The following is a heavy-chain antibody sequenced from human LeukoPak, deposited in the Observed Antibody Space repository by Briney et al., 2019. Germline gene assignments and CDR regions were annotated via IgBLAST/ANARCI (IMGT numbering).Heavy chain of an antibody. CDR3: ARSLWFGETVGVY. V-gene: IGHV3-20*04. Sequence: SCAAXGFXXDDYGMSWVRQAPGKGLEWVSGINWNGCSTCYADSVKGRFTISRDNAKNSLYLQMNSLRAEDTALYYCARSLWFGETVGVYWGQGTLVTVSS. CDR1: GFXXDDYG. D-gene: IGHD3-10*01. CDR2: INWNGCST. J-gene: IGHJ4*02.